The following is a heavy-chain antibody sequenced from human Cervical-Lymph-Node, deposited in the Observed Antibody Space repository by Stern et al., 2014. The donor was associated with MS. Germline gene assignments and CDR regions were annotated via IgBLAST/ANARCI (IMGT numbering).Heavy chain of an antibody. CDR1: RYTFTNYS. V-gene: IGHV1-46*01. D-gene: IGHD1-26*01. CDR2: VTLSGGAT. Sequence: VQLLQSGAEVKKPGASVTVSCKASRYTFTNYSMHWVRQAPGQGLEWMGTVTLSGGATFDAQKFQYRVTVTRDVSTRTAYMELSSLRSEDTAVYYCATERSYSCWFDPWGQGTQVTVSS. J-gene: IGHJ5*02. CDR3: ATERSYSCWFDP.